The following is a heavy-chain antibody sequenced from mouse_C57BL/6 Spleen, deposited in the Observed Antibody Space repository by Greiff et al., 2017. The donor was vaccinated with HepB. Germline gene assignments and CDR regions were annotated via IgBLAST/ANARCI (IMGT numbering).Heavy chain of an antibody. Sequence: VQLQQPGAELVRPGSSVKLSCKASGYTFTSYWMHWVKQRPIQGLEWIGNIDPSDSETHYNQKFKDKATLTVDKSSSTAYMQLSSLTSEDSAVYYCARPYDYHDFDVWGTGTTVTVSS. D-gene: IGHD2-4*01. CDR1: GYTFTSYW. CDR2: IDPSDSET. CDR3: ARPYDYHDFDV. J-gene: IGHJ1*03. V-gene: IGHV1-52*01.